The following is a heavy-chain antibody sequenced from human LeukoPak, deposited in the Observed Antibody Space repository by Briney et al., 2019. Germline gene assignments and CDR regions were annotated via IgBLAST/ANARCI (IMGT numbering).Heavy chain of an antibody. CDR3: ARGYSYPDY. Sequence: KSSETLSLTCAVYGGSFSGYYWSWIRQPPGKGLEWIGEINHSGSTNYNPSLKSRVTISVDTSKNQFPLKLSSVTAADTAVYYCARGYSYPDYWGQGTLVTVSS. D-gene: IGHD5-18*01. CDR2: INHSGST. V-gene: IGHV4-34*01. J-gene: IGHJ4*02. CDR1: GGSFSGYY.